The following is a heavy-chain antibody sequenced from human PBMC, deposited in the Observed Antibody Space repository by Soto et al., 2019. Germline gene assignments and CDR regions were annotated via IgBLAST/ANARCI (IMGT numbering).Heavy chain of an antibody. CDR2: INSDGSTT. CDR1: GFAFSSRW. CDR3: ARDTSYSTDY. Sequence: GGSLRLSCATSGFAFSSRWMHWVRQAPGKGLVWVSYINSDGSTTTYADSVKGRFTISRDNAKNTVYLQMNSLRVDDTAVYYCARDTSYSTDYWGQGTLVTVSS. J-gene: IGHJ4*02. V-gene: IGHV3-74*01. D-gene: IGHD2-2*01.